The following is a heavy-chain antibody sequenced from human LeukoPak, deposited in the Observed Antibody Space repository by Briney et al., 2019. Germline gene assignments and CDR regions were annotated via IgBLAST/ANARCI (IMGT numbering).Heavy chain of an antibody. V-gene: IGHV3-21*01. Sequence: EGSLRHSCAASGFTFSSYSMNWVRQAPGKGLEWVSSISSSSSYIYYADSVKGRFTISRDNAKNSLYLQMNSLRAEDTAVYYCARDSRRLNFDYWGQGTLVTVSS. CDR2: ISSSSSYI. J-gene: IGHJ4*02. D-gene: IGHD2-21*01. CDR1: GFTFSSYS. CDR3: ARDSRRLNFDY.